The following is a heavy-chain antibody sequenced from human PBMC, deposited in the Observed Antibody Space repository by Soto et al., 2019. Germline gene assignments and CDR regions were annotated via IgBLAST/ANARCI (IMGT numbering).Heavy chain of an antibody. V-gene: IGHV2-5*02. CDR2: IYWDNDK. CDR1: GFSLSTSGVG. J-gene: IGHJ4*02. D-gene: IGHD5-18*01. Sequence: QITLKESGPTLVQPTQTLTLTCTFSGFSLSTSGVGVGWIRQPPGKALEWLALIYWDNDKRYSPSLKMSRLTITKDTSKNQVVLTMTNMDPVDTATYYCVYSPGYSDASYWGQGALVTVSS. CDR3: VYSPGYSDASY.